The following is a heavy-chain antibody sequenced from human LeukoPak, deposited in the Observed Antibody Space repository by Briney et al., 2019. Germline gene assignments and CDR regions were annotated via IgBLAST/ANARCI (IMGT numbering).Heavy chain of an antibody. CDR1: GYTFTDYN. CDR2: INPNSGGT. Sequence: GASVKVSCKASGYTFTDYNIHWVRQAPLQGVEWMGGINPNSGGTNYAQKFQGRVTMTRDTSIGTAYMDLSSLISDDTAAYYCATHPFDFWGQGTLVTVSS. CDR3: ATHPFDF. J-gene: IGHJ4*02. V-gene: IGHV1-2*02.